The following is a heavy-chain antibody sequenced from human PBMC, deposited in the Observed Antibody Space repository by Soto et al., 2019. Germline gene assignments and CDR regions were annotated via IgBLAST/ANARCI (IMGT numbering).Heavy chain of an antibody. CDR2: IWYDGINK. Sequence: GGSLRLSCAASGFTFSSYVMHWVRQAPGKGLEWVAVIWYDGINKYYADSVKGRFTISRDNSKNTLYLQMNSLRAEDTAVYYCARDQGQQLVQSFDIWGPGPMIAV. J-gene: IGHJ3*02. D-gene: IGHD6-13*01. CDR3: ARDQGQQLVQSFDI. V-gene: IGHV3-33*01. CDR1: GFTFSSYV.